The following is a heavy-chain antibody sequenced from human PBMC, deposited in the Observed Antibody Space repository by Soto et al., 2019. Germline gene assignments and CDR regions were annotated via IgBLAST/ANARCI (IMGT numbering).Heavy chain of an antibody. CDR2: INHSGST. J-gene: IGHJ5*02. Sequence: QVQLQQWGAGLLKPSETLSLTCAVYGVSFSGYYWSWIRQPPGKGLEWIGEINHSGSTNYNPSLKSRVTISVDTSKNQFSLKLSSVTAADTAVYYCARGSSWYGWFDPWGQGTLVTVSS. V-gene: IGHV4-34*01. CDR3: ARGSSWYGWFDP. D-gene: IGHD6-13*01. CDR1: GVSFSGYY.